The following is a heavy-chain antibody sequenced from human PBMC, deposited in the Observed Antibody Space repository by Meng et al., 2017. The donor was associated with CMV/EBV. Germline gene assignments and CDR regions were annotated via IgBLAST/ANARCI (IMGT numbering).Heavy chain of an antibody. J-gene: IGHJ6*02. V-gene: IGHV1-18*01. CDR2: ISAYNGNT. CDR3: ARDALYSSSWYHYYYGMDV. CDR1: GYTFTSYD. Sequence: ASVKVSCKASGYTFTSYDINWVRQATGQGLEWMGWISAYNGNTNYAQKLQGRVTMTTDTSTSTAYMELRSLRPDDTAVYYCARDALYSSSWYHYYYGMDVWGQGTTVTVSS. D-gene: IGHD6-13*01.